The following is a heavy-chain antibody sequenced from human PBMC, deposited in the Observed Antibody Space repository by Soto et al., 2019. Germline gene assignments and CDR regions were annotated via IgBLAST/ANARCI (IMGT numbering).Heavy chain of an antibody. D-gene: IGHD6-25*01. CDR1: CHSIFSYF. J-gene: IGHJ6*02. Sequence: PSETLYLTCAILCHSIFSYFWSWMMEPPGRGLEWIGHIHYSGSTNYNPSLKSRVTISVDTSKNQVSLKLSSVTAADTAMYFCARQVSSAWPPYYYDMDVWGQGTTVT. CDR2: IHYSGST. CDR3: ARQVSSAWPPYYYDMDV. V-gene: IGHV4-59*08.